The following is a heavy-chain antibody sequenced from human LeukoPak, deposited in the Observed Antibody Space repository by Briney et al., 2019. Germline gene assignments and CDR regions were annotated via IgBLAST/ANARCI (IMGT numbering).Heavy chain of an antibody. CDR2: IYYSGST. V-gene: IGHV4-59*08. D-gene: IGHD2-21*01. Sequence: NASETLSLTCTVSGGSIFSYYWSWIRQPPGKGLEWMGYIYYSGSTNYNPSLKSRVTISVDTSKNQFSLRVSSVTAADTAVYYCARHLNNCGDDYYIFDYWGQGTLVTVSS. J-gene: IGHJ4*02. CDR3: ARHLNNCGDDYYIFDY. CDR1: GGSIFSYY.